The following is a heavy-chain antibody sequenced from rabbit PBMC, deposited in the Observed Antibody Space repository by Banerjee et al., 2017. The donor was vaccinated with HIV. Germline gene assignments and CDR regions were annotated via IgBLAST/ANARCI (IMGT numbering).Heavy chain of an antibody. CDR3: ARGHAGSSWGLDL. Sequence: QEQLEESGGDLVKPEGSLTLTCTASGFSFSNGYVMCWVRQAPGKGLEWIGYVYTGSGVTWYADWVNGRFTISKASSTTVTLKLNSLTAADTATYFCARGHAGSSWGLDLWGQGTLVTVS. V-gene: IGHV1S45*01. D-gene: IGHD4-2*01. CDR1: GFSFSNGYV. J-gene: IGHJ3*01. CDR2: VYTGSGVT.